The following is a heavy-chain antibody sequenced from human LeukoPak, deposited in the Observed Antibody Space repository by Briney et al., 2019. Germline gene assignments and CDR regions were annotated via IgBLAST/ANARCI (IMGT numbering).Heavy chain of an antibody. Sequence: SETLSLTCAVYGGSFSGYYWSWIRQPPGKGLEWIGEINHSGSTNYNPSLKSRVTTSVDTSKNQFSLKLSSVTAADTAVYYCARVEYSYGSLDYWGQGTLVTVSS. CDR2: INHSGST. J-gene: IGHJ4*02. CDR3: ARVEYSYGSLDY. V-gene: IGHV4-34*01. CDR1: GGSFSGYY. D-gene: IGHD5-18*01.